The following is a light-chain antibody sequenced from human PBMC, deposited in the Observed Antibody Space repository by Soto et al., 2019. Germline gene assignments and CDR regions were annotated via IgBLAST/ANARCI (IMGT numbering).Light chain of an antibody. CDR1: QSISIW. CDR3: QQYSTYTPRT. CDR2: KAS. J-gene: IGKJ1*01. V-gene: IGKV1-5*03. Sequence: IPMNQSPSTLSANVRDRVTITCRASQSISIWLAWYQQKPGKAPKILIYKASSLESGVPSRFSGSGSGTEFTLTISSLQPDDFATYYCQQYSTYTPRTFGQGSMVDVK.